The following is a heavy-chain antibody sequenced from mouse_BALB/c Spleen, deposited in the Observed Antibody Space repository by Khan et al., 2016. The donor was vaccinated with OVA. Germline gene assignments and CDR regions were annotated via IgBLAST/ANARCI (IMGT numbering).Heavy chain of an antibody. CDR2: IWSGGST. V-gene: IGHV2-2*02. CDR1: GFSLTNYG. Sequence: QVQLKESGPGLVQPSQSLSITCTVSGFSLTNYGVHWVRQSPGKGLAWLGLIWSGGSTDYNAAFISRLSISKDNSKSQVFFKINRLQAKDTAIYYCARNYDYDEGLTYWGQGTLVTVSA. D-gene: IGHD2-4*01. CDR3: ARNYDYDEGLTY. J-gene: IGHJ3*01.